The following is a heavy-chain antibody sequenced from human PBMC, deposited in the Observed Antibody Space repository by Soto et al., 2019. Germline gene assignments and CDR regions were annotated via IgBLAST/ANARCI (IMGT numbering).Heavy chain of an antibody. V-gene: IGHV4-34*01. J-gene: IGHJ4*02. Sequence: SETLSLTCAVYGGSFSGYYWTWIRQPPGTGLGWIGEINHSGSTNYNPSLKSRVTISVDTSKNQFSLKLTSVTAADTAIYYCATRPQGKWTGVFDFWSQGTLVTVSS. CDR3: ATRPQGKWTGVFDF. CDR1: GGSFSGYY. CDR2: INHSGST. D-gene: IGHD1-26*01.